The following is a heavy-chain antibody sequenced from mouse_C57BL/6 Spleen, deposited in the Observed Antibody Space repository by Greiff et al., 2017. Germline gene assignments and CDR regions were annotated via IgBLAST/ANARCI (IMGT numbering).Heavy chain of an antibody. Sequence: EVQVVESGGGLVKPGGSLQLSCAASGFTFSSYAMSWVRQTPEKRLEWVATISDGGSYTYYPDNVKGRFTISRDNAKNNLYRQMSHLKSEDTAMYYCAIDLTTVVSSECFDYWGQGTTRTVSS. V-gene: IGHV5-4*01. J-gene: IGHJ2*01. D-gene: IGHD1-1*01. CDR1: GFTFSSYA. CDR3: AIDLTTVVSSECFDY. CDR2: ISDGGSYT.